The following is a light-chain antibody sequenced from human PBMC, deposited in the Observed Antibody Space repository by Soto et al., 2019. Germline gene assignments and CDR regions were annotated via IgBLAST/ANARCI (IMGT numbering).Light chain of an antibody. J-gene: IGKJ4*01. V-gene: IGKV3-11*01. CDR3: QQRSNWPLT. Sequence: PGKRATLSCRSSQRVSTYLSWYPHKPGQAPRLLIYDASSSATGIPDRFSGSGSGTDFTLAISSFEPEDFAVYYCQQRSNWPLTFGGGTKVDIK. CDR2: DAS. CDR1: QRVSTY.